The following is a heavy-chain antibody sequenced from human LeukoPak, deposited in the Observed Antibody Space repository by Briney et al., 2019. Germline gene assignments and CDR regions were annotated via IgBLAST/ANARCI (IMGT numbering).Heavy chain of an antibody. Sequence: SETLSLTCAVYGGSFSGYYWSWIRQPPGKGLEWIGEINHSGSTNYNPSLKSRVTISVDTSKNQFSLKMSSVTAADTAVYYCARGGYDILTGLNAFDIWGQGTMVTVSS. CDR2: INHSGST. J-gene: IGHJ3*02. V-gene: IGHV4-34*01. D-gene: IGHD3-9*01. CDR3: ARGGYDILTGLNAFDI. CDR1: GGSFSGYY.